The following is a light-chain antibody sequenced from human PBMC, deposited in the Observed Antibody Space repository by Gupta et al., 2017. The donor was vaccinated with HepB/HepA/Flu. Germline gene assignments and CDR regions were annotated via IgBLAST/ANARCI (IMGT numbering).Light chain of an antibody. CDR3: QQLNSYPRS. Sequence: DIHVTQSPSFLSTSVGDRVTITCRASQGISSYLAWYQQKPGKAPNLLIYAASTSQSGVPSRFSGSASATDITLTISILHPEDFSTYYSQQLNSYPRSFGQGTKLDMK. V-gene: IGKV1-9*01. J-gene: IGKJ2*04. CDR1: QGISSY. CDR2: AAS.